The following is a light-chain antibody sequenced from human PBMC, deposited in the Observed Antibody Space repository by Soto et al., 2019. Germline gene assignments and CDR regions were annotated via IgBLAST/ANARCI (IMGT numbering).Light chain of an antibody. J-gene: IGLJ2*01. CDR1: SSNIGSNT. CDR2: SNN. Sequence: QSVLTQPPSVSGTRGQRVTISCSGSSSNIGSNTANWYQHLPGTAPKVLIYSNNRRPSGVPDRFSGSKSGNTASLTISGLQPEDEADYYCSSYSTIGAEVHFGGGTKLTVL. V-gene: IGLV1-44*01. CDR3: SSYSTIGAEVH.